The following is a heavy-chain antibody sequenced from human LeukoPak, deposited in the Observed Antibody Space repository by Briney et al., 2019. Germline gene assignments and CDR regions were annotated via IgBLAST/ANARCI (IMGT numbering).Heavy chain of an antibody. CDR3: ARVVTMIVVAPFDY. CDR1: GGTFSSYA. V-gene: IGHV1-69*01. D-gene: IGHD3-22*01. CDR2: IIPIFGTA. Sequence: GSSVKVSCKASGGTFSSYAISWVRQAPGQGLEWMGGIIPIFGTANYAQKFQGRVTITADESTSTAYMELSSLRSDDTAVYYCARVVTMIVVAPFDYWGQGTLVTVSS. J-gene: IGHJ4*02.